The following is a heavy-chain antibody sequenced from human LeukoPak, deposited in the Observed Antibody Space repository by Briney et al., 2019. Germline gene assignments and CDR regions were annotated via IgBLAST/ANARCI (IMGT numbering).Heavy chain of an antibody. Sequence: PGGSLRLSCVASGFSFSSYGMHWVRQAPGKGLEWVAVIWYDGSKKYYADSVKGRFTISRDNVKNTLFLQMNSLRAEDTAVYYCAKDSSNIMGARLDYWGQGTLVTVAS. CDR3: AKDSSNIMGARLDY. D-gene: IGHD1-26*01. J-gene: IGHJ4*02. CDR1: GFSFSSYG. V-gene: IGHV3-33*06. CDR2: IWYDGSKK.